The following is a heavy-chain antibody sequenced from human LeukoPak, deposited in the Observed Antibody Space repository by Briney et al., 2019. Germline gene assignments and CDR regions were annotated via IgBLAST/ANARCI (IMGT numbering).Heavy chain of an antibody. CDR1: GGSISSSSYY. Sequence: PSETLSLTCTVSGGSISSSSYYWGWIRQPPGKGLEWIGCIYYSGSTYYNPSLKSRVTISVDTSKNQFSLKLSSVTAADTAVYYCARGTYSYGGNRGIDWFDPWGQGTLVTVSS. V-gene: IGHV4-39*07. D-gene: IGHD5-18*01. CDR3: ARGTYSYGGNRGIDWFDP. J-gene: IGHJ5*02. CDR2: IYYSGST.